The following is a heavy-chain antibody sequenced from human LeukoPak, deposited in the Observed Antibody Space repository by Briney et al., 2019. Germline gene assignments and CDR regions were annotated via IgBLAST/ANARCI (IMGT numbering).Heavy chain of an antibody. CDR3: AREPQPYGGNSDYFDY. Sequence: SSSSSYIYYAASVKGRFTISRDNAKNSLYLQMNSLRAEDTAVYYCAREPQPYGGNSDYFDYWGQGTLVTVSS. D-gene: IGHD4-23*01. CDR2: SSSSSYI. V-gene: IGHV3-21*01. J-gene: IGHJ4*02.